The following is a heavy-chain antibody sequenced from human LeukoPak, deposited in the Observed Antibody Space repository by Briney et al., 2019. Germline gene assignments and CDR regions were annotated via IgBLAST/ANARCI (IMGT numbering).Heavy chain of an antibody. CDR1: GFTFSSYA. V-gene: IGHV3-23*01. CDR3: ARGPILPDYYYYYGMDV. Sequence: GGSLRLSCAASGFTFSSYAMSWVRQAPGKGLEWVSAISGSGGSTYYADSVKGRFTISRDNSKNTLYLQMNSLRAEDTAVYYCARGPILPDYYYYYGMDVWGQGTTVTVSS. CDR2: ISGSGGST. J-gene: IGHJ6*02. D-gene: IGHD1-26*01.